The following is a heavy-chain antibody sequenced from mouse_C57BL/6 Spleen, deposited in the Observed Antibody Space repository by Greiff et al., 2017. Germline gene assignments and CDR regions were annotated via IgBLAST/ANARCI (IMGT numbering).Heavy chain of an antibody. CDR1: GYTFTSYW. CDR3: AREGGDSSRYYYSLDY. Sequence: QVQLQQPGAELVRPGSSVKLSCKASGYTFTSYWMDWVKQRPGQGLEWIGNIYPSDSETHYNQKFKDKATLTVDKSSSTAYMQLSSLTSEDSAVYYWAREGGDSSRYYYSLDYWGQGTSVTVSS. CDR2: IYPSDSET. V-gene: IGHV1-61*01. D-gene: IGHD1-1*01. J-gene: IGHJ4*01.